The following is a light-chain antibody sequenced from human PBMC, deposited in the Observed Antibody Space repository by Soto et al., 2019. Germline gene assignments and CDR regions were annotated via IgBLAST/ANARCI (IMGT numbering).Light chain of an antibody. CDR3: QQRSNWPIT. CDR2: DAS. CDR1: QSVSRY. V-gene: IGKV3-11*01. Sequence: VLTQSPATLSFSPGERATLSCRASQSVSRYLAWYQQKPGQAPRLLIYDASNRATGIPARFSGSGSGTDFTLTISSLEPEDFAVYYCQQRSNWPITFGQGTRLEIK. J-gene: IGKJ5*01.